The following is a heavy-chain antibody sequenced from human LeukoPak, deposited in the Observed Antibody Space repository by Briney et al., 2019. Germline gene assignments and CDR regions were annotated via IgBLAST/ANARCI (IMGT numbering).Heavy chain of an antibody. Sequence: PSETLSLTCTVSGGSVSSGSYYWSWIRQPPGKGLEWIGYIYYSGSTNYNPSLKSRVTISVDTSKNQFSLKLSSVTAADTAVYYCARGYSSGWYRQVYYYYGMDVWGQGTTVTVSS. J-gene: IGHJ6*02. CDR3: ARGYSSGWYRQVYYYYGMDV. CDR1: GGSVSSGSYY. D-gene: IGHD6-19*01. CDR2: IYYSGST. V-gene: IGHV4-61*01.